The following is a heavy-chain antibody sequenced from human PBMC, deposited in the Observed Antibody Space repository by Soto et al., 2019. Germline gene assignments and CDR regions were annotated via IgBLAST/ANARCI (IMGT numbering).Heavy chain of an antibody. J-gene: IGHJ4*02. Sequence: EVQLLDSGGGLVQPGGSLRLSCAASGFTFSNYAMTWVRQAPGEGLECVSIINSGGDTLYADSVRGRFTISRDNSKNTLYLQMNSLGVEDTAMYYCAKVSGGRYPGSRAFDFWGQGTRVTVSS. D-gene: IGHD3-10*01. CDR3: AKVSGGRYPGSRAFDF. CDR1: GFTFSNYA. CDR2: IINSGGDT. V-gene: IGHV3-23*01.